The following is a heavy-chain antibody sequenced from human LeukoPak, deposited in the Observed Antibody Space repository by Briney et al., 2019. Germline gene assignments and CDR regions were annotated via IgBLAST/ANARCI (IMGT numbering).Heavy chain of an antibody. CDR3: ARDSSSARWFDP. CDR1: GGSISSYY. Sequence: SETLSLTCTVSGGSISSYYWSWIRQPAGKGLEWIGRIYTSGSTNYNPSLKSRVTMSVDASKNQFSLKLSSVTAADTAVYYCARDSSSARWFDPWGQGTLVTVSS. J-gene: IGHJ5*02. D-gene: IGHD6-6*01. CDR2: IYTSGST. V-gene: IGHV4-4*07.